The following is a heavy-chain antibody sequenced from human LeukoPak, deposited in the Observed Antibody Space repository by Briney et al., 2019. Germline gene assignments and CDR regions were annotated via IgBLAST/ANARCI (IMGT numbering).Heavy chain of an antibody. Sequence: SETLSLTCAVSGGSISSGGYSWSWIRQPPGKGLEWTGYIYYSGSTYYNPSLKSRVTISVDTSKNQFSLKLSSVTAADTAVYYCARLYYDSSGYYSYYYYYMDVWGKGTTVTISS. CDR1: GGSISSGGYS. CDR2: IYYSGST. J-gene: IGHJ6*03. CDR3: ARLYYDSSGYYSYYYYYMDV. V-gene: IGHV4-30-4*07. D-gene: IGHD3-22*01.